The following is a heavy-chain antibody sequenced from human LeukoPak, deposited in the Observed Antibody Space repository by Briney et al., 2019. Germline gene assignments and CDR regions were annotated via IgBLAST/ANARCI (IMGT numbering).Heavy chain of an antibody. CDR1: GGSISGYY. Sequence: SETLSLTCSVSGGSISGYYSSWVRQPAGKGLEWIGRFYTSGNINYNPSLKSRVTISVDTSKNQFSLKLSSVTAADTAVYYCASSLAVAGVDYWGQGTLVTVSS. CDR3: ASSLAVAGVDY. D-gene: IGHD6-19*01. V-gene: IGHV4-4*07. CDR2: FYTSGNI. J-gene: IGHJ4*02.